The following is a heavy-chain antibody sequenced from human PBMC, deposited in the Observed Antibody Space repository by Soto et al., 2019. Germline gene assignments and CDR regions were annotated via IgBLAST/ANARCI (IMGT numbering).Heavy chain of an antibody. D-gene: IGHD3-3*01. Sequence: QVQLQESGPGLVKPSQTLSLTCTVSGGSISSGDYYGGWIRQPPGKGLEWIGYSYDSGSTYYNPTLKSRVTISVDTSKNQLTLKRSSVTAADTAVYYCASLEWLPYAGADYWGQGTLVTVSS. CDR2: SYDSGST. CDR1: GGSISSGDYY. CDR3: ASLEWLPYAGADY. V-gene: IGHV4-30-4*01. J-gene: IGHJ4*02.